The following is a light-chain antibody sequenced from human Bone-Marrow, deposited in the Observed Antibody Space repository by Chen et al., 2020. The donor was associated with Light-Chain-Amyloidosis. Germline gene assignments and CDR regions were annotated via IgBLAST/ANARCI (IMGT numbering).Light chain of an antibody. CDR1: QTISTF. CDR3: QQSHSTPRT. Sequence: DIQMTQSPSSLSASVGARVTITCRASQTISTFLNWYQQKPGKAPNLLIYAASSLQSGVPSRFSGSGSGTDFTLTISSLQPEDFATYYCQQSHSTPRTFGGGTKVEIK. V-gene: IGKV1-39*01. J-gene: IGKJ4*01. CDR2: AAS.